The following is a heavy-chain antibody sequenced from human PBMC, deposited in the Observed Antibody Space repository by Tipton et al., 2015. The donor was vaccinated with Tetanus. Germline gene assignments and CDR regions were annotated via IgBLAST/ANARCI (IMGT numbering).Heavy chain of an antibody. D-gene: IGHD3-16*02. J-gene: IGHJ3*02. V-gene: IGHV4-34*09. CDR1: GGSFSDYY. CDR3: ARQFVITFGGVIDFDGFDI. CDR2: INYSGST. Sequence: TLSLTCALYGGSFSDYYWTWIRQPPGKGLEWIGYINYSGSTYYNPSLKSRVTISEDMSKNQFSLKLSSVTAADTAVYFCARQFVITFGGVIDFDGFDIWVQGTMVTVSS.